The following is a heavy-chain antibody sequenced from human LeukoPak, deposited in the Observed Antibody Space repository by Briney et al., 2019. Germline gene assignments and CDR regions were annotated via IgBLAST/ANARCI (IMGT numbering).Heavy chain of an antibody. V-gene: IGHV3-33*01. Sequence: GGSLRLSCAASGFTFSSYGMHWVRQAPGKGLEWVAVIWYDGSNKYYADSVKGRFTISRDNSKNTLYLQMNSLRAEDTAAYYCARDPRYNWNDFLDYWGQGTLVTVSS. CDR2: IWYDGSNK. CDR3: ARDPRYNWNDFLDY. D-gene: IGHD1-20*01. J-gene: IGHJ4*02. CDR1: GFTFSSYG.